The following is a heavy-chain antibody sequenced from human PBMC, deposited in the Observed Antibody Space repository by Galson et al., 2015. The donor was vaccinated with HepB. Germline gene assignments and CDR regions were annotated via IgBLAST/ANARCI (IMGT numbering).Heavy chain of an antibody. CDR1: GGSISTYY. V-gene: IGHV4-59*01. D-gene: IGHD2-15*01. CDR3: ARGGYCSSARCYPPLRSYGLDV. Sequence: SETLSLTCTVSGGSISTYYWSWIRQPPGKGLERIGYIDHTGSTNYNPSLKSRVAISVDTSKNQLSLKVRSLTAADTAVYFCARGGYCSSARCYPPLRSYGLDVWGQGTTVTVSS. J-gene: IGHJ6*02. CDR2: IDHTGST.